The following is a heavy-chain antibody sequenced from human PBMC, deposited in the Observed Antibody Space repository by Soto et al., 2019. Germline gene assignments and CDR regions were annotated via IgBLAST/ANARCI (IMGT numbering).Heavy chain of an antibody. CDR3: AIFSSSWGLLNHLDY. CDR1: GGSISSYY. Sequence: SETLSLTCAVSGGSISSYYWSWIQQPPGKGLECIGYIYYSGSTNYNPSLKSRVTISVDTSKNQFSLKLSSVTAADTAVYYCAIFSSSWGLLNHLDYWGQGTLVTVSS. D-gene: IGHD6-13*01. CDR2: IYYSGST. J-gene: IGHJ4*02. V-gene: IGHV4-59*01.